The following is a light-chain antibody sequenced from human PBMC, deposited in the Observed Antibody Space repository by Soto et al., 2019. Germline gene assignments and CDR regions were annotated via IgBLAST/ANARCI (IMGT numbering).Light chain of an antibody. CDR2: DVS. Sequence: QSVLTQPRSVSGSPGPSVTLSCTGTSSDVGGYNYVSWYQQHPGKAPKLMIYDVSKRPSGVPDRFSGSKSGNTASLTISGLQAEDEADYYCCSYAGSYSWVFGGGTKVTVL. CDR1: SSDVGGYNY. V-gene: IGLV2-11*01. CDR3: CSYAGSYSWV. J-gene: IGLJ3*02.